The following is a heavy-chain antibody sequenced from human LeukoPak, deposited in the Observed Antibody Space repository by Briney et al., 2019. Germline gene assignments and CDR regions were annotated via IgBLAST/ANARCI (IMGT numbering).Heavy chain of an antibody. J-gene: IGHJ4*02. V-gene: IGHV3-7*03. CDR3: ARGFLEWSFDY. D-gene: IGHD3-3*01. CDR2: INQDGSEQ. CDR1: GFPFSGYW. Sequence: GGSLRLSCAASGFPFSGYWMDWVRQAPGKGMEWVANINQDGSEQYFADSVKGRFTISRDNAKNSLYLQMNSLRAEDTALYYCARGFLEWSFDYWGQGTLVTVSS.